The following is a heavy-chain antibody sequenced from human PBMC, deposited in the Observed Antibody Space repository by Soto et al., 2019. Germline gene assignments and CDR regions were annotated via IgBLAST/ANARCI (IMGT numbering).Heavy chain of an antibody. CDR1: GFTFSSYA. CDR3: AKSMQGNIVLMVYADDAFDI. D-gene: IGHD2-8*01. Sequence: EVQLLESGGGLVQPGGSLRLSCAASGFTFSSYAMSWVRQAPGKGLEWVSAISGSGGSTYYADSVMGRFTISRDNSKNTLYLQMNSLRAEDTAVYYCAKSMQGNIVLMVYADDAFDIWGQGTMVPVSS. J-gene: IGHJ3*02. CDR2: ISGSGGST. V-gene: IGHV3-23*01.